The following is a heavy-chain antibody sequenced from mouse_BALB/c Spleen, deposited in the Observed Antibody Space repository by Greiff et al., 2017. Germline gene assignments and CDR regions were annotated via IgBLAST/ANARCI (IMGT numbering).Heavy chain of an antibody. Sequence: EVKVVESGGGLVQPGGSLKLSCAASGFTFSSYGMSWVRQTPDKRLELVATINSNGGSTYYPDSVKGRFTISRDNAKNTLYLQMSSLKSEDTAMYYCARDYYYGSSYYFDYWGQGTTLTVSS. V-gene: IGHV5-6-3*01. CDR2: INSNGGST. CDR1: GFTFSSYG. CDR3: ARDYYYGSSYYFDY. D-gene: IGHD1-1*01. J-gene: IGHJ2*01.